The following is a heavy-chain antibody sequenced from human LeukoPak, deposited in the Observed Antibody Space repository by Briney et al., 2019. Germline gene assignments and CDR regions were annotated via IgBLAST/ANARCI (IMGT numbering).Heavy chain of an antibody. Sequence: ASVKVSCKASGGTFSSYAISWVRQAPGQGLEWMGRIIPIFGIANYAQKFQGRVTITADKSTSTAYMELSSLRSEDTAVYYCARAPGGFGAFDIWGQGTMVTVSS. V-gene: IGHV1-69*04. CDR3: ARAPGGFGAFDI. CDR2: IIPIFGIA. J-gene: IGHJ3*02. CDR1: GGTFSSYA. D-gene: IGHD3-10*01.